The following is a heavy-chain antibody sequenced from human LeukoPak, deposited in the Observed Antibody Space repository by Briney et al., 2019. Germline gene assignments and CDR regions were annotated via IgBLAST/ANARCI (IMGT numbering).Heavy chain of an antibody. D-gene: IGHD3-9*01. CDR2: IIPIFGTA. Sequence: ASVKVSCKASGGTFSSYAISWVRQAPGQGLEWMGGIIPIFGTANYAQKFQGRVTITADESTSTAYMELSSLRSEDTAVYYCAITYSYYGILTGSLFYWGQGTLVTVSS. CDR3: AITYSYYGILTGSLFY. J-gene: IGHJ4*02. V-gene: IGHV1-69*13. CDR1: GGTFSSYA.